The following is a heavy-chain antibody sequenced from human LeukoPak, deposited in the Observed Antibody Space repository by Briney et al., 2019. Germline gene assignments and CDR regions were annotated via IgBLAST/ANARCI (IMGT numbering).Heavy chain of an antibody. Sequence: SETLSLTCTVSGGSISSYYWSWIRQPPGKGLEWIGYIYYSGSTNYNPSLKSRVTISVDTSKNQFSLKLSSVTAADTAVYYCARALGDPPERFDPWGQGTLVTVSS. V-gene: IGHV4-59*01. D-gene: IGHD1-14*01. J-gene: IGHJ5*02. CDR1: GGSISSYY. CDR3: ARALGDPPERFDP. CDR2: IYYSGST.